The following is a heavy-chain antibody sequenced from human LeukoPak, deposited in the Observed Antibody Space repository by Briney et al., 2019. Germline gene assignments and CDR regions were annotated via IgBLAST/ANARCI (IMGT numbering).Heavy chain of an antibody. CDR3: ARAPAEIGGYYPEYFRH. Sequence: GGSLRLSCAASGFTLSNYAMDWVRQAPGKGLEWVSRIKSDGSTNYADSVKGRFTISRDNAKNTVSLQMNSLRAEDTGVYYCARAPAEIGGYYPEYFRHWGQGTLVTVSS. D-gene: IGHD3-22*01. J-gene: IGHJ1*01. V-gene: IGHV3-74*01. CDR2: IKSDGST. CDR1: GFTLSNYA.